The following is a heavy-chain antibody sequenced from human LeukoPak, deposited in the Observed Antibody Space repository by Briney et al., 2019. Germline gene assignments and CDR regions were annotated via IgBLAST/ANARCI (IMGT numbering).Heavy chain of an antibody. V-gene: IGHV3-53*01. CDR2: IYSGGST. Sequence: PGGSLRLSCVASGYTFSPYWMSWVRQAPGKGLEWVSVIYSGGSTYYADSVRGRFTISRDNSKNTLYLQMSSLRAEDTAVYYCARVLYSSSWYEDYYFDFWGQGTLVTVSS. D-gene: IGHD6-13*01. CDR3: ARVLYSSSWYEDYYFDF. CDR1: GYTFSPYW. J-gene: IGHJ4*02.